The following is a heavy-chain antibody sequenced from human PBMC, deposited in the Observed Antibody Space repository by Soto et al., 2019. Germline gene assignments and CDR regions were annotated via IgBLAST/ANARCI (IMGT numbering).Heavy chain of an antibody. V-gene: IGHV1-18*01. CDR2: ISAYNGNT. D-gene: IGHD1-26*01. CDR3: ARWGGELLHYYYYGMDV. CDR1: GYTFTSYG. Sequence: GASVKVSCKASGYTFTSYGISWVRQAPGQGLEWMGWISAYNGNTNYAQKLQGRVTMTTDTSTSTAYMELRSLRSDDTAVYYCARWGGELLHYYYYGMDVWGQGTTVTVS. J-gene: IGHJ6*02.